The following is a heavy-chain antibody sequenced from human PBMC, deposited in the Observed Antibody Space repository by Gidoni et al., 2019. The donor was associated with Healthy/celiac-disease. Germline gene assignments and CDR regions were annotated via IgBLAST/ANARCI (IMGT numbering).Heavy chain of an antibody. Sequence: LEWVSLISWDGGSTYYADSVKGRFTIPRDNSKNSLHLQMNSLRTEDTALYYCAKDIRPFVTGTLFDYWGQGTLVTVSS. CDR2: ISWDGGST. V-gene: IGHV3-43*01. J-gene: IGHJ4*02. CDR3: AKDIRPFVTGTLFDY. D-gene: IGHD1-20*01.